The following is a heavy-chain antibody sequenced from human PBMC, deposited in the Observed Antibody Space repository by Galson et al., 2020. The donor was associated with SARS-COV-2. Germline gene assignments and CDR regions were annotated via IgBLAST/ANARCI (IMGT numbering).Heavy chain of an antibody. Sequence: GESLKISCAASGFTFSSYAMSWVRQAPGKGLEWVSAISGSGGSTYYADSVKGRFTISRDNSKNTRYLQMNSLRAEDTALYYCAKVFYDSSGFPTAFDIWGQGTMVTVAS. J-gene: IGHJ3*02. V-gene: IGHV3-23*01. D-gene: IGHD3-22*01. CDR2: ISGSGGST. CDR3: AKVFYDSSGFPTAFDI. CDR1: GFTFSSYA.